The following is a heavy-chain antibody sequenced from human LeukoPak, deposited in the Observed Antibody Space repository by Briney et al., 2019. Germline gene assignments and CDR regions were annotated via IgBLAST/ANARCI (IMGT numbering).Heavy chain of an antibody. D-gene: IGHD4-17*01. J-gene: IGHJ4*02. Sequence: ASVKVSCKASGYTFTGYYMHWVRQAPGQGLEWMGWISAYNGNTNYAQKLQGRVTMTTDTSTSTAYMELRSLRSDDTAVYYCARVDYGDYDRDYWGQGTLVTVSS. CDR3: ARVDYGDYDRDY. CDR1: GYTFTGYY. CDR2: ISAYNGNT. V-gene: IGHV1-18*04.